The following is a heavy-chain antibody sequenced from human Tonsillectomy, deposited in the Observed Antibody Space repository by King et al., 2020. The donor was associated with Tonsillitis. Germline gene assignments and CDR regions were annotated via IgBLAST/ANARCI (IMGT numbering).Heavy chain of an antibody. CDR2: VSGSGGST. CDR1: GFTFSSYA. CDR3: SKEYYYDSSGYYRPEYFQH. Sequence: VQLVESGGGLVQPGGSLRLSCAASGFTFSSYAMSWVRQAPGKGLEWVSGVSGSGGSTYYADSVKGRFTISRDNSKNTLYLQMNSLRAEDTAVYDCSKEYYYDSSGYYRPEYFQHWGQGTLVTVSS. V-gene: IGHV3-23*04. D-gene: IGHD3-22*01. J-gene: IGHJ1*01.